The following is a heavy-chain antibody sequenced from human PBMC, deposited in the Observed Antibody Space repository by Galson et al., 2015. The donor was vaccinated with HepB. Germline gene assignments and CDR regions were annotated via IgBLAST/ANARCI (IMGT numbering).Heavy chain of an antibody. CDR2: IYYSGST. Sequence: QVQLQESGPGLVKPSETLSLTCTVSGGSISSYYWSWIRQPPGKGLEWIGYIYYSGSTNYNPSLKSRVTISVDTSKNQFSLKLSSVTAADTAVYYCARWGITGTTGPFDYWGQGTLVTVSS. V-gene: IGHV4-59*01. CDR1: GGSISSYY. CDR3: ARWGITGTTGPFDY. J-gene: IGHJ4*02. D-gene: IGHD1-7*01.